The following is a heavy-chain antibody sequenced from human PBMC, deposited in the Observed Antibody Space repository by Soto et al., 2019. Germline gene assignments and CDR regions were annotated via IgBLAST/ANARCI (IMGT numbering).Heavy chain of an antibody. V-gene: IGHV3-74*01. CDR1: GFTFSNSW. CDR3: VKVLARGVGVPRFYFDS. CDR2: INADGTST. D-gene: IGHD5-12*01. J-gene: IGHJ4*02. Sequence: VSLRLSCAASGFTFSNSWMHWVRQVSGKGLEWVSRINADGTSTSYADSVKGRFTISRDNAKNTLYLHVNSLRAEDTAVYYCVKVLARGVGVPRFYFDSWGQGALATVYS.